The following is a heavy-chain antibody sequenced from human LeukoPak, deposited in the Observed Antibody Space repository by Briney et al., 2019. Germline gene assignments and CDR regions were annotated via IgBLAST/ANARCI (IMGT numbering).Heavy chain of an antibody. CDR3: ARWGGYSSSWYAVSYYFDY. Sequence: SETLSLTCAVYGGSFSGYYWSWIRQPPGKGLEWIGEINHSGSTNYNPSLKSRVTISVDKSKNQFSLKLSSVTAADTAVYYCARWGGYSSSWYAVSYYFDYWGQGTLVTVSS. V-gene: IGHV4-34*01. CDR2: INHSGST. CDR1: GGSFSGYY. J-gene: IGHJ4*02. D-gene: IGHD6-13*01.